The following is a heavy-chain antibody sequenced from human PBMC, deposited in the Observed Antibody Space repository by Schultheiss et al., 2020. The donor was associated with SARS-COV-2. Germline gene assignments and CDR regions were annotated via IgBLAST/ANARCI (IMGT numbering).Heavy chain of an antibody. D-gene: IGHD2-15*01. CDR1: GFTVSSNY. Sequence: GGSLRLSCAASGFTVSSNYMSWVRQAPGKGLEWVANIKQDGSEKYYVDSVKGRFTISRDNAKNSLYLQMNSLRAEDTAVYYCAKDIVVVVAASHYYYYGMDVWGQGTTVTVSS. CDR3: AKDIVVVVAASHYYYYGMDV. V-gene: IGHV3-7*01. CDR2: IKQDGSEK. J-gene: IGHJ6*02.